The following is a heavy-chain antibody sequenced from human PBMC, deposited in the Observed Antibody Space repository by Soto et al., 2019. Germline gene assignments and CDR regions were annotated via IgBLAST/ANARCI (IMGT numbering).Heavy chain of an antibody. J-gene: IGHJ4*02. CDR3: AKVLVPENSGYAVSFDY. CDR1: GFTFSSYD. CDR2: ISYDGSNK. V-gene: IGHV3-30*18. Sequence: GGSLRLSCAASGFTFSSYDMHWVRQAPGKGLEWVAVISYDGSNKYYGDSVKGRFTISRDNSKNTLYLQMNSLRAEDTAVYYCAKVLVPENSGYAVSFDYWGQGTLVTVSS. D-gene: IGHD5-12*01.